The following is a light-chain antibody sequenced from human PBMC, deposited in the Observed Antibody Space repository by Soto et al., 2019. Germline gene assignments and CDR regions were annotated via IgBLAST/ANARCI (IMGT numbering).Light chain of an antibody. CDR3: KHYGSSPGT. J-gene: IGKJ1*01. CDR1: QSVSSSY. CDR2: GAS. V-gene: IGKV3-20*01. Sequence: EIVLTQSPGTLSLSPGERATLSCRASQSVSSSYLAWYQQKPGQAPRLLIYGASSRATGIPDRFSGSGSGTDFTLTISRLEPEDFAVYYCKHYGSSPGTFGQGTKVDIK.